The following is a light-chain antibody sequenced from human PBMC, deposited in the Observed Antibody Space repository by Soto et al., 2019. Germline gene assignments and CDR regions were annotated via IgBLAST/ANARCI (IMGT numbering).Light chain of an antibody. CDR1: QSVSID. CDR3: QHYNNWPPA. Sequence: EIGMSNSPSAVSVSPGERATLSCRASQSVSIDLAWYQQTPGQAPRLLIYGASTRATGIPFRFSGSASGTEFTLTISSLQSEDFTVYYCQHYNNWPPAFGGGTKVDIK. J-gene: IGKJ4*01. V-gene: IGKV3-15*01. CDR2: GAS.